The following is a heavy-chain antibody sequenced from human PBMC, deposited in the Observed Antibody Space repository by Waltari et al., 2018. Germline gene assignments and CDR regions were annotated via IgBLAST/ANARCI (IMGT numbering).Heavy chain of an antibody. V-gene: IGHV4-34*01. Sequence: QVQLQQWGAGLLKPSETLSLTCAVYGGSFSGYYWSWIRQPPGKGLEWIGEINHSGSTNDNPSLKSRVTISVDTSKNQFSLKLSSVTAADTAVYYCARGLVTRGYFDLWGRGTLVTVSS. J-gene: IGHJ2*01. D-gene: IGHD6-6*01. CDR1: GGSFSGYY. CDR2: INHSGST. CDR3: ARGLVTRGYFDL.